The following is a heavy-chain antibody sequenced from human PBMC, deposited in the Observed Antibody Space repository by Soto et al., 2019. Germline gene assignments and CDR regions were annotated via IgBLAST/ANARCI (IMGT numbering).Heavy chain of an antibody. CDR1: GGSISSGGYY. CDR2: IYYSGST. J-gene: IGHJ5*02. D-gene: IGHD2-15*01. CDR3: ARGVVVVAATRHNWFDP. Sequence: PSETLSLTCTVSGGSISSGGYYWSWIRQHPGKGLEWIGYIYYSGSTYYNPSLKSRVTISVDTSKNQFSLKLSSVTAADTAVYYCARGVVVVAATRHNWFDPWGQGTLVTVSS. V-gene: IGHV4-31*03.